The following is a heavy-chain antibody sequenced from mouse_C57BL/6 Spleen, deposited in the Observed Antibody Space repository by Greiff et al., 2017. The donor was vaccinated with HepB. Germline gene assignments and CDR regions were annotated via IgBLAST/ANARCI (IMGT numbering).Heavy chain of an antibody. D-gene: IGHD2-4*01. CDR2: IYPGDGDT. V-gene: IGHV1-82*01. J-gene: IGHJ3*01. CDR3: ARRRDYDGFAY. Sequence: VQVVESGPELVKPGASVKISCKASGYAFSSSWMNWVKQRPGKGLEWIGRIYPGDGDTNYNGKFKGKATLTADKSSSTAYMQLSSLTSDDSAVYFYARRRDYDGFAYWGQGTLVTVSA. CDR1: GYAFSSSW.